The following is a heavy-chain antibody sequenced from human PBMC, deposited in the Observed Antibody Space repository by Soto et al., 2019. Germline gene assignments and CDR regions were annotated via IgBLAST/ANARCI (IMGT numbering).Heavy chain of an antibody. CDR1: GFTFSTSD. D-gene: IGHD6-19*01. J-gene: IGHJ3*02. CDR2: VGTGGDT. Sequence: VQLVESGGGVKQPGWSLRLSCAASGFTFSTSDMHWVRQSPGKGLEWVSGVGTGGDTYYPDSVKGRFTISRDNGRNSLYLQMNNLRAGDTAVYYCAREGDQWTFDIWGQGTMVTVSS. V-gene: IGHV3-13*01. CDR3: AREGDQWTFDI.